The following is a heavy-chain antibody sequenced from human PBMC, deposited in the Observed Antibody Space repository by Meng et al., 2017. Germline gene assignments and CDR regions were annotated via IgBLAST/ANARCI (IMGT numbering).Heavy chain of an antibody. Sequence: VNLCHSGAEVKKPGASVKVSSKASGYTFTSYGISWVRQAPGQGLEWMGWISAYNGNTNYAQKLQGRVTMTTDTSTSTAYMELRSLRSDDTAVYYCAQTTVTTYSEYFQHWGQGTLVTVSS. D-gene: IGHD4-11*01. CDR3: AQTTVTTYSEYFQH. CDR2: ISAYNGNT. V-gene: IGHV1-18*01. J-gene: IGHJ1*01. CDR1: GYTFTSYG.